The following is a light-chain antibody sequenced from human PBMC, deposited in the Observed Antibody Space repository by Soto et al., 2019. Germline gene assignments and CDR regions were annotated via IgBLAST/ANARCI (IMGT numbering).Light chain of an antibody. CDR2: SSN. CDR1: SSNIGSNT. CDR3: AAWDDSLNDVV. V-gene: IGLV1-44*01. Sequence: QPVLTQPPSASGTPGQRVTISCSGSSSNIGSNTVNWYQQLPGTAPKLLIYSSNQRPSGVPDRFSGSKSGTSASLAISGLQSEDEADYYCAAWDDSLNDVVFGGGTKLTVL. J-gene: IGLJ2*01.